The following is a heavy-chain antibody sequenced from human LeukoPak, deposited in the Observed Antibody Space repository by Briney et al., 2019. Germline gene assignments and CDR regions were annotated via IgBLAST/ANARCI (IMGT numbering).Heavy chain of an antibody. Sequence: PGGSLRLSCAGSGFTFRNRWATWVRQAPGKGLEWVASTGQYGPDNDYVDSVRGRFTISRDFAKISLFLQMNSLRVEDTAVYYCAAGGAPGRFDYWGRGAPVTVSS. V-gene: IGHV3-7*01. J-gene: IGHJ4*02. CDR3: AAGGAPGRFDY. CDR2: TGQYGPDN. D-gene: IGHD6-13*01. CDR1: GFTFRNRW.